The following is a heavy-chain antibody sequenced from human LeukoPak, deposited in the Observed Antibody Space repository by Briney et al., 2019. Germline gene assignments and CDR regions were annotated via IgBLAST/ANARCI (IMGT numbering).Heavy chain of an antibody. CDR3: ARDTWFGELSVSSHFDY. CDR2: ISYDGSNK. J-gene: IGHJ4*02. D-gene: IGHD3-10*01. CDR1: GFTFSSYA. Sequence: PGRSLRLSCAAPGFTFSSYAMHWVRQAPGKGLEWVAVISYDGSNKYYADSVKGRFTISRDNSKNTLYLQMNSLRAEDTAVYYCARDTWFGELSVSSHFDYWGQGTLVTVSS. V-gene: IGHV3-30-3*01.